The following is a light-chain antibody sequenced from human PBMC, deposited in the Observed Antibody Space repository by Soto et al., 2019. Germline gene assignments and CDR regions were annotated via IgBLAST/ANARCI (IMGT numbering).Light chain of an antibody. CDR1: QSISSW. J-gene: IGKJ5*01. V-gene: IGKV1-5*03. Sequence: DIQMTQSPSTLSASAGDRVTITCRSSQSISSWLAWYQQKPGKATKLLIYKASSLQSGVPSRFSGSGSGTEFTLTISSLQSEDFAVYYCQQYDNWPPITFGQGTRLEIK. CDR3: QQYDNWPPIT. CDR2: KAS.